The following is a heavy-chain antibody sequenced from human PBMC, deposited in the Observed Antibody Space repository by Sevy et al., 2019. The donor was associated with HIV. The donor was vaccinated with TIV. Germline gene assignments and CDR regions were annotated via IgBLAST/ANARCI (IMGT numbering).Heavy chain of an antibody. V-gene: IGHV3-23*01. D-gene: IGHD4-17*01. CDR3: RATGTVTTFHDY. Sequence: GGSLRLSCAASGFIFSSYVMSWVRQAPGKGLEWVSAISGSGGSTYHADSVKGRFTISRDNSKNTLYLQMNSLRAEDTAVYYGRATGTVTTFHDYWGQGTLVTVSS. CDR1: GFIFSSYV. CDR2: ISGSGGST. J-gene: IGHJ4*02.